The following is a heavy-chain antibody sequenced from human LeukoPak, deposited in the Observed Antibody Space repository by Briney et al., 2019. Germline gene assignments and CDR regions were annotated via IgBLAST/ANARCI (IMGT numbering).Heavy chain of an antibody. CDR3: ARAERWDTDLDY. J-gene: IGHJ4*02. CDR1: GFTFSSYA. Sequence: PGRSLRLSCAASGFTFSSYAMHWVRQAPGKGLEWVAVISYDGSNKYYADSVKGRFTISRDNSKNTLYLQMNSLRAEDTAVYYWARAERWDTDLDYWGQGTLVTVSS. D-gene: IGHD1-26*01. CDR2: ISYDGSNK. V-gene: IGHV3-30-3*01.